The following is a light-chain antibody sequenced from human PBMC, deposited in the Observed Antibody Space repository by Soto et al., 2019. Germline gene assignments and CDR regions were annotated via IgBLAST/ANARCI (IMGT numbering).Light chain of an antibody. J-gene: IGKJ4*01. Sequence: EIVMTQSPATLSLSPGERATLSCRASQSINSGYLSWYQQTPGQAPRLLIYGASTRATGIPARFSGSGSGPDFTLTISSLQPEDFALYYCQQDYNSLSFGGGTTVESK. CDR2: GAS. CDR1: QSINSGY. V-gene: IGKV3D-7*01. CDR3: QQDYNSLS.